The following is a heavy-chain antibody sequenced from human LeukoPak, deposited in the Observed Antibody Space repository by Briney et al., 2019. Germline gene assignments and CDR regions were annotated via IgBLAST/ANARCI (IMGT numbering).Heavy chain of an antibody. CDR3: ARALGEYSSDY. D-gene: IGHD6-6*01. Sequence: ASVKVSCKASGYTFTAYYMHWVRQAPGQGLEWMGWINPNSGGTNYAQKFQGRVTMTRDTSISTGYMELSGLRPDDTAVYYCARALGEYSSDYWGQGTLVTVSS. V-gene: IGHV1-2*02. CDR2: INPNSGGT. J-gene: IGHJ4*02. CDR1: GYTFTAYY.